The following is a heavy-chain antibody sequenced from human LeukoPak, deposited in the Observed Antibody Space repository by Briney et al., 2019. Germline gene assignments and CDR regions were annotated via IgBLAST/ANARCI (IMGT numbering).Heavy chain of an antibody. CDR2: INHSGST. Sequence: PSETLSLTCAVYSGSFSGYYWSWIRQPPGKGLEWIGEINHSGSTNYNPSLKSRVTISVDTSKNQFSLKLSSVTAADTAVYYCARDHYYDSSGYSYWGQGTLVTVSS. V-gene: IGHV4-34*01. J-gene: IGHJ4*02. D-gene: IGHD3-22*01. CDR3: ARDHYYDSSGYSY. CDR1: SGSFSGYY.